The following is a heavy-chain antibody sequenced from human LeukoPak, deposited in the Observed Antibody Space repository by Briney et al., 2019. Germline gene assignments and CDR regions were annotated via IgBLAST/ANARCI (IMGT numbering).Heavy chain of an antibody. Sequence: SGTLSLTCAVYGGSFSGYYWSWLRQPPGKGLEWIGNIYHSGSTDYNPSLKSRVTTSGDRSKNQFSLKLSSVIAADTAVYYCARGAVGPSFDYWGQGTLVTVSS. V-gene: IGHV4-34*01. CDR3: ARGAVGPSFDY. D-gene: IGHD1-26*01. CDR2: IYHSGST. CDR1: GGSFSGYY. J-gene: IGHJ4*02.